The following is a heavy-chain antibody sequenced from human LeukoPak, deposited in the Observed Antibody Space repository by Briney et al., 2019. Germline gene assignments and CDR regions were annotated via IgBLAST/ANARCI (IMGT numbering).Heavy chain of an antibody. CDR3: ARNKYYDFWSGAPLYYYYMDV. Sequence: ASVKVSCKASGYTFTGYYMHWVRQAPGQGLEWMGWIKPNSGGTNYAQKFQGRVTMTRDTSISTAYMELSRLRSDDTAVYYCARNKYYDFWSGAPLYYYYMDVWGKGTTVTVSS. CDR2: IKPNSGGT. D-gene: IGHD3-3*01. V-gene: IGHV1-2*02. CDR1: GYTFTGYY. J-gene: IGHJ6*03.